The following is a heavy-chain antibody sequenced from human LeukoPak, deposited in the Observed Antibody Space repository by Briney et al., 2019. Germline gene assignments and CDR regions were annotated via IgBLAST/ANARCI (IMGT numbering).Heavy chain of an antibody. J-gene: IGHJ4*02. CDR2: INTDGTVT. D-gene: IGHD6-19*01. CDR3: ATKQWLAPPPDS. Sequence: GGSLRLSCASSGFNFSKYWMLWVCQAPGKGLESVSRINTDGTVTTYADSVKGRFTVSRDNADNTMFLQMNSVRDEDTAVCYCATKQWLAPPPDSWGQGTPVTVSS. V-gene: IGHV3-74*01. CDR1: GFNFSKYW.